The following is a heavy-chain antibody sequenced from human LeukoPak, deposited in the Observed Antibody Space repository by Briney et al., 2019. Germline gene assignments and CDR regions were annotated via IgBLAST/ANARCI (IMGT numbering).Heavy chain of an antibody. V-gene: IGHV3-23*01. J-gene: IGHJ4*02. CDR2: ISGDGGRT. Sequence: PGGSLRLSRAASGFTFSNYALSWVRQAPGKGLERVSAISGDGGRTYYADSVKGRFTISRDNSKRTLYLQMDSLRADDTAVYYCAKDIEALSSSWYYFDYWGQGTLVTVSS. CDR3: AKDIEALSSSWYYFDY. CDR1: GFTFSNYA. D-gene: IGHD6-13*01.